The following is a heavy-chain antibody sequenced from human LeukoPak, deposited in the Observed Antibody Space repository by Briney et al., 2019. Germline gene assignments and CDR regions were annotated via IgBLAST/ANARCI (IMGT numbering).Heavy chain of an antibody. CDR2: IYPGDSDT. Sequence: GESLQISCKGSGYTFTSYWIAWVRQMPEKGLEWMGVIYPGDSDTRYSPSFQGQVTTSADKSISTAYLQWSSLKASDTAMYYCARPGGNGWMYYFDYWGQGTQVTVSS. D-gene: IGHD6-19*01. J-gene: IGHJ4*02. CDR1: GYTFTSYW. CDR3: ARPGGNGWMYYFDY. V-gene: IGHV5-51*01.